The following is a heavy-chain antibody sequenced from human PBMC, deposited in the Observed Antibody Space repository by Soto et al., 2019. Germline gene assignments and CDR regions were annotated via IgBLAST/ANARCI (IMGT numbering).Heavy chain of an antibody. CDR3: AKDESGYSYGYYSSLDY. D-gene: IGHD5-18*01. CDR2: ISYDGSNK. J-gene: IGHJ4*02. V-gene: IGHV3-30*18. CDR1: GFTFSSYG. Sequence: GRSLRLSCAASGFTFSSYGRHWVRQAPGKGLEWVAVISYDGSNKYYADSVKGRFTISRDNSKNTLYLQMNSLRAEDTAVYYCAKDESGYSYGYYSSLDYWGQGTLVTVSS.